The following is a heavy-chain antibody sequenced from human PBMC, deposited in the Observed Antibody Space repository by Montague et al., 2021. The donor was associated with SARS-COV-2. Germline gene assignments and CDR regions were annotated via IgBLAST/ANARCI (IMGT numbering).Heavy chain of an antibody. CDR1: GGSISSYY. Sequence: SETLSLTCTVSGGSISSYYWSWIRQPPGKGLEWIGYIYYSGSTNYNPSLKSRVTISVDTSKNQFSLKLSSVTAADTAVYYCARGFRRWVQFYPYFDYWGQGTLVTVSS. V-gene: IGHV4-59*01. J-gene: IGHJ4*02. CDR2: IYYSGST. CDR3: ARGFRRWVQFYPYFDY. D-gene: IGHD5-24*01.